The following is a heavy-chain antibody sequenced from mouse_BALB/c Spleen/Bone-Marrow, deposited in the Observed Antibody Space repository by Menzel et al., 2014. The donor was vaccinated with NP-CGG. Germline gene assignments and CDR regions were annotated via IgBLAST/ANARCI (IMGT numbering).Heavy chain of an antibody. V-gene: IGHV1-7*01. J-gene: IGHJ2*01. Sequence: QVQLQQFGPELAKPGASVKMSCKASGYTFTDTWIYWIKQRPGQGLEWIGYINPSTGYAEYNQNFKDKATLTVDKSSSTAYMQLSSLTSEDSAVYYCARDYWGQGTTLTVSS. CDR3: ARDY. CDR2: INPSTGYA. CDR1: GYTFTDTW.